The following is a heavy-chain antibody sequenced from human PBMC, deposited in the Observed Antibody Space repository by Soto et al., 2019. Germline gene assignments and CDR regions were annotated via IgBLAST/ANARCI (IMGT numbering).Heavy chain of an antibody. D-gene: IGHD4-17*01. Sequence: QVQLQESGPGLVKPSQTLSLTCTVSGFSISSGGYYWSWIRQHPGRGVEWIGHIYYSGSTKYNPSLKSRLTISVDTSKNQFSLELSSVTAADTAVYYCARDHYGGYFDFWGQGALVTVSS. V-gene: IGHV4-31*03. CDR3: ARDHYGGYFDF. CDR2: IYYSGST. J-gene: IGHJ4*02. CDR1: GFSISSGGYY.